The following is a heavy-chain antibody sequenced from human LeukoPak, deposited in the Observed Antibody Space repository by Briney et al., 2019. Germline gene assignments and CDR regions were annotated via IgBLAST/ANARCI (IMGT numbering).Heavy chain of an antibody. CDR3: TRLRDGYDSDY. CDR2: IYSGGTT. D-gene: IGHD5-24*01. Sequence: PGGSLRLSCAVSGFIVSSNYVSWVRQAPGKGLEWVSVIYSGGTTYYADSVKGRFTISRDNSKNTLYLQMNTLRAEDTAMYYRTRLRDGYDSDYWGQGTLVTVSS. J-gene: IGHJ4*02. V-gene: IGHV3-53*01. CDR1: GFIVSSNY.